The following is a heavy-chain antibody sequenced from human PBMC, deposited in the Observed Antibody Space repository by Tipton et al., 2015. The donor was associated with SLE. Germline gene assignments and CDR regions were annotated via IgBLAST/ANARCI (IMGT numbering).Heavy chain of an antibody. Sequence: GSLRLSCAASGFTFSSYSMNWVRQAPGKGLEWVSSISSSSSYIYYADSVKGRFTISRDNAKNSLYLQMNSLRAEDTAVYYCARVISDGSTAMYWGQGTLVTVSS. CDR3: ARVISDGSTAMY. J-gene: IGHJ4*02. CDR1: GFTFSSYS. D-gene: IGHD5-18*01. V-gene: IGHV3-21*01. CDR2: ISSSSSYI.